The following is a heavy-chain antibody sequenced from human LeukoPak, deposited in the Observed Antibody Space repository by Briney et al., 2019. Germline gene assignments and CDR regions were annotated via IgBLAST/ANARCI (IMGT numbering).Heavy chain of an antibody. CDR3: ARGTRAMSF. D-gene: IGHD5-18*01. CDR2: INHSGST. Sequence: SETLSLTCAVYGGSFSGYYWSWIRQPPGKGLEWIGEINHSGSTNYNPSLKSRVTISVDTSKNQFSLKLNSVTAADTAVYYCARGTRAMSFWGQGTLVTVSS. V-gene: IGHV4-34*01. J-gene: IGHJ4*02. CDR1: GGSFSGYY.